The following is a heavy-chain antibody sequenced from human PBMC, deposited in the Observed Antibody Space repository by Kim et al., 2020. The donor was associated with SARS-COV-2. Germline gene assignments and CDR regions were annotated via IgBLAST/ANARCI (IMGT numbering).Heavy chain of an antibody. CDR1: GYSFTSYW. CDR2: IDPSDSYT. CDR3: ARHGLDYYDSSGHNWFDP. D-gene: IGHD3-22*01. J-gene: IGHJ5*02. V-gene: IGHV5-10-1*01. Sequence: GESLKISCKGSGYSFTSYWISCVRQMPGKGLEWMGRIDPSDSYTNYSPSFQGHVTISADKSISTAYLQWSSLKASDTAMYYCARHGLDYYDSSGHNWFDPWGQGTLVTVSS.